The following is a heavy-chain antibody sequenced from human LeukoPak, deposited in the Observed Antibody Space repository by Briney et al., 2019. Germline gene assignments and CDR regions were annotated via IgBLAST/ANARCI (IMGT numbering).Heavy chain of an antibody. J-gene: IGHJ4*02. Sequence: KPGGSLRLSCAASGFTFSSYSMNWVRQAPGKGLEWVSSISTSGTYMWYAGSVKGRFTISRDNAKSSVFLQMNSLRGEDTAVYYCARDSSGYYYAQNYFYSWGQGTLVTVSS. CDR3: ARDSSGYYYAQNYFYS. CDR1: GFTFSSYS. V-gene: IGHV3-21*01. CDR2: ISTSGTYM. D-gene: IGHD3-22*01.